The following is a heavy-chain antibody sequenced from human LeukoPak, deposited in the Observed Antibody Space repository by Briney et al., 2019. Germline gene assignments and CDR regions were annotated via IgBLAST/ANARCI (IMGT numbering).Heavy chain of an antibody. CDR3: AKQPYNYYYLDV. Sequence: TGGSLRLSCAISGLTFHDYAMTWVRQAPGKGLEWVSTIVGDSSKTYYADSVKGRFTISRDNSNYMLFLHMNNLRAEDTAVYYCAKQPYNYYYLDVWGKGTTATVSS. CDR2: IVGDSSKT. J-gene: IGHJ6*03. CDR1: GLTFHDYA. D-gene: IGHD2-21*01. V-gene: IGHV3-23*01.